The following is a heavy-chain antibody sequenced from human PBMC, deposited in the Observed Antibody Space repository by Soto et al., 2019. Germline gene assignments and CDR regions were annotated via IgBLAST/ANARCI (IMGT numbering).Heavy chain of an antibody. J-gene: IGHJ6*02. CDR2: IYNDGTT. D-gene: IGHD3-10*01. Sequence: EVQLEESGGGLIQPGGSLRLSCTASGLSVRNNYMSWVRQAPGMGLEWVSVIYNDGTTYYADSVKGRFTLSRDTSKNTLSLQIDSLRAEDTAVYYCVRPLPSGRNYGMDVWGQGTTVTVS. V-gene: IGHV3-53*01. CDR1: GLSVRNNY. CDR3: VRPLPSGRNYGMDV.